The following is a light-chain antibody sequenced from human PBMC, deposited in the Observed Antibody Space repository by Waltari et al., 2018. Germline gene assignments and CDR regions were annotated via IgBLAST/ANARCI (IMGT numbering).Light chain of an antibody. J-gene: IGKJ3*01. CDR2: DAS. CDR1: QDISNY. Sequence: DIQMTQSPSSLSASVGDRVTSTCQASQDISNYLNWYQQKPGKAPKLLIYDASNLEAGVPSRFSGGGSGTDFSFTISILQPEDIATYYCQQYDTALFTFGPGTKVDFK. CDR3: QQYDTALFT. V-gene: IGKV1-33*01.